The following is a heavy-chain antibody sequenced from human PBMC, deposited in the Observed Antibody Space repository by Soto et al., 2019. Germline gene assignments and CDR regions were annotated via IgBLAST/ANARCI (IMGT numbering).Heavy chain of an antibody. CDR3: ARDLGYSSSSRDWYFNL. CDR1: GGSISSGGYY. D-gene: IGHD6-6*01. CDR2: IYYSGST. Sequence: QVQLQESGPGLVKPSQILSLTCTVSGGSISSGGYYWSWIRQHPGKGLEWIGYIYYSGSTYYNPSLKSRVTISVDTSKNQFSLKLSSVTAADTAVYYCARDLGYSSSSRDWYFNLWGRGTLVTVSS. V-gene: IGHV4-31*03. J-gene: IGHJ2*01.